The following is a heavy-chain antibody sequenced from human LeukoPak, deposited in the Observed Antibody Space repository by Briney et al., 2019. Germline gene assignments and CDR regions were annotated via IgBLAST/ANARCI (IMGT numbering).Heavy chain of an antibody. V-gene: IGHV1-69*06. J-gene: IGHJ5*02. CDR1: GGTFSNYA. CDR2: IIPIFGTA. CDR3: ARGAHCSGGSCYDWFDP. Sequence: ASVKVSCKASGGTFSNYAISWVRQAPGQGLEWMGGIIPIFGTANYAQKFRGRVTITADKSTRTAYMELSSLRSEDTAVYYCARGAHCSGGSCYDWFDPWGQGTLVTVSS. D-gene: IGHD2-15*01.